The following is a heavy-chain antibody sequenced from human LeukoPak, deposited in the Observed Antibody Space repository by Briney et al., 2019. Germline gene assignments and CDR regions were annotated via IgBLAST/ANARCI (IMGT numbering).Heavy chain of an antibody. D-gene: IGHD5-24*01. CDR1: GFTFSDYY. CDR3: AKKKTGYSYPSSFDY. V-gene: IGHV3-23*01. J-gene: IGHJ4*02. Sequence: GGSLRLSCAASGFTFSDYYMSWVRQAPGRGLEWVSAISGSGGSTYYADSVKGRFTLSRDNSKNTLYLQMNRLRAENTAVYYCAKKKTGYSYPSSFDYCGQGTLVTVSS. CDR2: ISGSGGST.